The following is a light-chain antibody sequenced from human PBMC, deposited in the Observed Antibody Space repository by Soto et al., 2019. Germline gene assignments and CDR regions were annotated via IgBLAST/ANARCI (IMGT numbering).Light chain of an antibody. J-gene: IGKJ5*01. CDR2: GAS. Sequence: EIVMTQSPATLSVSPGERATLSCRASQSVSSNLAWYQQKPGQAPRLLIYGASTRATGIPARFSGSRSGTEFTLTISSLQSEDFAAYYCQQYGTSPITFGQGTRLEIK. V-gene: IGKV3-15*01. CDR3: QQYGTSPIT. CDR1: QSVSSN.